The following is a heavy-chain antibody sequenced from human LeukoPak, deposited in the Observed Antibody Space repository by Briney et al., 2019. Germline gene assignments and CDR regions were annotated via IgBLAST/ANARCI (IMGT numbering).Heavy chain of an antibody. V-gene: IGHV4-34*01. CDR1: GGSFSGHY. CDR2: INHSGST. Sequence: SETLSLTCAVYGGSFSGHYWSWIRQPPGKGLEWIGEINHSGSTNYNPSLKSRVTISVDTSKNQFSLKLSSVTAADTAVYYCARGIAAAGSLYYYGMDVWGQGTTVTVSS. D-gene: IGHD6-13*01. CDR3: ARGIAAAGSLYYYGMDV. J-gene: IGHJ6*02.